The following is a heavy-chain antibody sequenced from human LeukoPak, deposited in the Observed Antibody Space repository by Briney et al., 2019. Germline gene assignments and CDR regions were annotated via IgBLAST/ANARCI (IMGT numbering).Heavy chain of an antibody. CDR1: GYTFTTYV. CDR2: ISAYNGNT. CDR3: ARAGFVGARHRGINWFDP. J-gene: IGHJ5*02. V-gene: IGHV1-18*01. D-gene: IGHD1-26*01. Sequence: GASVKVSCKASGYTFTTYVISWVRQAPGQGLEWMGWISAYNGNTNYAQKLQGRVTLTRDMSTSTDYLELSSLRSEDTAVYYCARAGFVGARHRGINWFDPWGQGTLVTVSS.